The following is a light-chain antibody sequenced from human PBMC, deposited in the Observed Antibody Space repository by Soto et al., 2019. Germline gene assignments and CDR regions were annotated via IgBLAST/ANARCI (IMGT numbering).Light chain of an antibody. CDR1: QGISNY. CDR2: AAS. Sequence: DIQMTQSPSSLSASVGDRVTITCRASQGISNYLAWYQQKPGKVPKLLIYAASTLQSGVASRFSGSGSGTDFTLTISSLQPEDVATYYCQKYNSASGTFGQGTRLEIK. CDR3: QKYNSASGT. J-gene: IGKJ5*01. V-gene: IGKV1-27*01.